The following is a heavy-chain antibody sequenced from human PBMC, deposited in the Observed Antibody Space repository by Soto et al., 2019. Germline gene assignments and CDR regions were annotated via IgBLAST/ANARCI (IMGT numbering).Heavy chain of an antibody. J-gene: IGHJ5*02. Sequence: GGSLRLSCAASGFTFSSYAMTWVRQAPGKGLEWVSAISPSGGSTYYADSVKGRFTISRDNSKSTLFLQMNSLRAVDTAVYYCAKDRYDPWFDPWGQGTLVTVSS. V-gene: IGHV3-23*01. CDR2: ISPSGGST. CDR3: AKDRYDPWFDP. D-gene: IGHD1-20*01. CDR1: GFTFSSYA.